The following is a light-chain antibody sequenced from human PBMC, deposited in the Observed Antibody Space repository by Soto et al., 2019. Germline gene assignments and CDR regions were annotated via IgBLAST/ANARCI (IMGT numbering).Light chain of an antibody. CDR1: QSVSNK. V-gene: IGKV3-15*01. CDR3: QQYDKWPLT. CDR2: GAS. Sequence: EIVMTQSPATLSVSPGERATLSCRASQSVSNKLAWYQQKVGQAPRLLIYGASTRAAGIPARFSGSGSGTEFTLTISSLQSEDFAVYYCQQYDKWPLTFGGGAKVEIK. J-gene: IGKJ4*01.